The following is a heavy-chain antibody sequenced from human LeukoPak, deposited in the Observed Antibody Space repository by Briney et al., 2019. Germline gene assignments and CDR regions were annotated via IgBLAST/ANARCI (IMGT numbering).Heavy chain of an antibody. Sequence: GGSLRLSCAASGFTFSSYSMNWVRQAPGKGLEWVSYISSSSSTIYYADSVKGRFTISRDNAKNSLYLQMNSLRVEDTAVYYCAKECDYGNTSHMPCYWGQGTLVTVSS. D-gene: IGHD4-17*01. CDR1: GFTFSSYS. CDR3: AKECDYGNTSHMPCY. CDR2: ISSSSSTI. V-gene: IGHV3-48*04. J-gene: IGHJ4*02.